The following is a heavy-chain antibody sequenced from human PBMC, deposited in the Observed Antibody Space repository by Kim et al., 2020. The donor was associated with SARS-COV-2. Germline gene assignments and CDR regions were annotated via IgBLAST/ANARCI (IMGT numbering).Heavy chain of an antibody. CDR2: IKSKADGETT. Sequence: GGSLRLSCVASGFTFSNTWMSWVRQAPGKGLEWVGRIKSKADGETTDYAAPVKGSFTISRDDSEHTLLLQMDSLKTEDTSVYSCATAIGYCDSTSYW. CDR3: ATAIGYCDSTSY. CDR1: GFTFSNTW. J-gene: IGHJ4*01. V-gene: IGHV3-15*01. D-gene: IGHD2-2*01.